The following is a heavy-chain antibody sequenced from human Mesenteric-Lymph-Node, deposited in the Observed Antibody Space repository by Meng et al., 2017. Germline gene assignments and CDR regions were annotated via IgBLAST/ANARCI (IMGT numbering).Heavy chain of an antibody. CDR3: ASFDHIPRRNYFDY. D-gene: IGHD2-21*01. J-gene: IGHJ4*02. V-gene: IGHV4-30-4*01. Sequence: RESRAGPVRPSQTLSLTCTVSVGSIGSGNYYWSWIRQPPGKGLEWIGYIHHSGSAYYNPSLKSRVSISVDTSKNQFSLNLNSMTAADTAVYYCASFDHIPRRNYFDYWGQGTLVTVSS. CDR1: VGSIGSGNYY. CDR2: IHHSGSA.